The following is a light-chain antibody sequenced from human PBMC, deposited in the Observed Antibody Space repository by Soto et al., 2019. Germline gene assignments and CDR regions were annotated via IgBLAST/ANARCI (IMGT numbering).Light chain of an antibody. Sequence: EIVLTQSPATLSISPGDRTTLSCRASHSISTYLAWYQHKPGQAPRLLIYSASVRAAGVPARFSGSGSGTEFTLTISSLQSEDFAVYYCHKYNDWPRKFGQGTKVDIK. CDR3: HKYNDWPRK. J-gene: IGKJ1*01. V-gene: IGKV3-15*01. CDR2: SAS. CDR1: HSISTY.